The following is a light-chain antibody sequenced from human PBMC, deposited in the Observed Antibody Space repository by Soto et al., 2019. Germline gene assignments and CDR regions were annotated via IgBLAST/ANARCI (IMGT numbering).Light chain of an antibody. J-gene: IGKJ1*01. CDR3: QQYGSSPRT. CDR1: QSVSSNY. V-gene: IGKV3-20*01. Sequence: EIVLTQSPGTLSLSPGERATLSCGASQSVSSNYLAWYQQKPGQAPRLLIYGASSRATGIPDRFSGSGSGAGFTLTISRLEPEDFAVSYCQQYGSSPRTFGQGTKVEIK. CDR2: GAS.